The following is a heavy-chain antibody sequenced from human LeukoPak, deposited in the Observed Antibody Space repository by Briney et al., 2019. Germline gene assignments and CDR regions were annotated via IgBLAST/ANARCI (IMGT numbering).Heavy chain of an antibody. CDR3: ARDSDGDYGWVDY. CDR2: MWYDGSNK. D-gene: IGHD4-17*01. V-gene: IGHV3-33*01. Sequence: GGSLRLSCAASGFTFSSYGMHWVRQAPGKGLEWVAVMWYDGSNKYYADSVKGRFTISRDNSKNTLYLQMNSLRAEDTAVYYCARDSDGDYGWVDYWGQGTLVTVSS. J-gene: IGHJ4*02. CDR1: GFTFSSYG.